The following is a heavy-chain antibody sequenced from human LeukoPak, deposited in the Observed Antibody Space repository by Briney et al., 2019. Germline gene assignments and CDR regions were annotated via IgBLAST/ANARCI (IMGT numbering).Heavy chain of an antibody. V-gene: IGHV4-59*01. Sequence: KPSETLSLSCTVSGGSISSYYRNWIRQLPEKGLEWIGYFSYTGSTTYNPSLKSRVTILFDTSNSQFSLKLNSVTAADTAVYYCARDAGYGSVPLWGRGARVAVSA. CDR1: GGSISSYY. CDR3: ARDAGYGSVPL. CDR2: FSYTGST. J-gene: IGHJ4*02. D-gene: IGHD3-10*01.